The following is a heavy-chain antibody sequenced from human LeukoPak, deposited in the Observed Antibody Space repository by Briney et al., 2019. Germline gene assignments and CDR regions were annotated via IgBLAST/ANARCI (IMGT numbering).Heavy chain of an antibody. D-gene: IGHD1-14*01. J-gene: IGHJ3*02. CDR3: ARDANRVFDAFDI. CDR2: ISSSSSTI. V-gene: IGHV3-48*01. CDR1: GFTFSSYG. Sequence: GRSLRLSCAASGFTFSSYGMHWVRQAPGKGLEWVSYISSSSSTIYYADSVKGRFTISRDNAKNSLYLQMNSLRAEDTAVYYCARDANRVFDAFDIWGQGTMVTVSS.